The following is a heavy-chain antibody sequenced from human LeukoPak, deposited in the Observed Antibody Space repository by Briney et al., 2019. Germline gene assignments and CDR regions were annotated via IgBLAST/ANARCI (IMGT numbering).Heavy chain of an antibody. CDR3: ARVGVSGSYPFDY. D-gene: IGHD1-26*01. CDR1: GGSFSGYY. V-gene: IGHV4-34*01. Sequence: SETLSLTCAVYGGSFSGYYWSWILQPPGKGLEWIGEINHSGSTNYNPSLKSRVTISVDTSKNQFSLKLSSVTAADTAVYYCARVGVSGSYPFDYSGQGTLVPVSS. CDR2: INHSGST. J-gene: IGHJ4*02.